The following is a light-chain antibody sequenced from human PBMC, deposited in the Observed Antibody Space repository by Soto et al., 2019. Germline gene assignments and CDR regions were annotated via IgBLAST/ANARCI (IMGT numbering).Light chain of an antibody. V-gene: IGLV2-14*01. J-gene: IGLJ1*01. CDR3: SSYTSSSTLEV. CDR2: EVS. Sequence: QSVLTQPPSVSGAPGQRVTISCSGTSSNIGADYDVHWYQQLPGTAPKLMIYEVSNRPSGVSNRFSGSKSGNTASLTISGLQAEDEADYYCSSYTSSSTLEVFGTGTKLTVL. CDR1: SSNIGADYD.